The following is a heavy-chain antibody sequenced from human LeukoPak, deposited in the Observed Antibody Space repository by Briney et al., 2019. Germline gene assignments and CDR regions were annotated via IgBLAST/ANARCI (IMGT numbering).Heavy chain of an antibody. CDR3: ARRSVLRFLEWLPAASVYYYYGMDV. V-gene: IGHV1-69*13. Sequence: GASVKVSCKASGGTFSSYAISWVRQAPGQGLEWMGGIIPIFGTANYAQKFQGRVTITADESTSTAYMELSSLRSEDTAVYYCARRSVLRFLEWLPAASVYYYYGMDVWGQGTTVTVSS. CDR1: GGTFSSYA. D-gene: IGHD3-3*01. J-gene: IGHJ6*02. CDR2: IIPIFGTA.